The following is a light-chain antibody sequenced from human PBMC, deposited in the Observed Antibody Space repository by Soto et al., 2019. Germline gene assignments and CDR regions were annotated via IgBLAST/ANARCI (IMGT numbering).Light chain of an antibody. CDR2: KAS. J-gene: IGKJ4*01. CDR3: QQYHNFSPLT. V-gene: IGKV1-5*03. CDR1: QNISRW. Sequence: DIQMTQSPSTLSASVGDRVTITCRASQNISRWLAWYQQKPRKAPKFLIYKASGLEIGVPSRFSGSGSGTEFTLTISSLQPDDFASYYCQQYHNFSPLTFGGGTKVEI.